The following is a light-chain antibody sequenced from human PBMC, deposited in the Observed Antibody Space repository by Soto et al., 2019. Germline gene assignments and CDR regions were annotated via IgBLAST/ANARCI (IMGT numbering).Light chain of an antibody. CDR2: KAS. CDR3: QQCYMGWT. J-gene: IGKJ1*01. V-gene: IGKV1-5*03. Sequence: DIQMTQSPSTLSASVGDRVTITCRASRSVNSWLAWYQQKPGKAPKLLIFKASSLESGVPSRFSGSGSGTEFTFSITSLQPEDFGTYYCQQCYMGWTFGQGTKVDIK. CDR1: RSVNSW.